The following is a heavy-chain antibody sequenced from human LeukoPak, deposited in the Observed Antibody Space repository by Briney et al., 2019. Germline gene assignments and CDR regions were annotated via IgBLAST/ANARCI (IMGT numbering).Heavy chain of an antibody. CDR1: GYTFIDYY. D-gene: IGHD3-22*01. CDR2: INPKTGGT. J-gene: IGHJ4*02. V-gene: IGHV1-2*02. Sequence: GASVKVSCKASGYTFIDYYMHWVRQAPGQGLEWMGWINPKTGGTNYPQKFQGRVTMTRDTSISTAYMELSRLRSDDTAMYYCARDDSSGYWYVDYWGQGTLVTVSS. CDR3: ARDDSSGYWYVDY.